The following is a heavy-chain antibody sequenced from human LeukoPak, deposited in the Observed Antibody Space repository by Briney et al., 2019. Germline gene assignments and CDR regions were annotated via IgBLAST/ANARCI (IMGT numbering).Heavy chain of an antibody. D-gene: IGHD3-10*01. V-gene: IGHV1-18*01. J-gene: IGHJ4*02. CDR1: GYTFTNYG. CDR2: ISASNGDT. CDR3: ARDRRRGGGYYVGY. Sequence: GASVKVSCKDSGYTFTNYGITWVRQAPGQGLEWMGWISASNGDTHYSEKFQDRITVTTDTSTSTAYMELRSLVSDDTAVYYCARDRRRGGGYYVGYWGQGTLVTVSS.